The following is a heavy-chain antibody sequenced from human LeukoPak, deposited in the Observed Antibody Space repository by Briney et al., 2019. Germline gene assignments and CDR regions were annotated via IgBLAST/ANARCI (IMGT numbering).Heavy chain of an antibody. Sequence: PGGSLRLSCTASGFTFSTYAMSWVRQAPGKGLEWVSSISGSGGGAYYADSVRGRFTISRDNSKSTLYLQMNSLSAEDTAVYYCAKAAPNYDYVWGSYRPTDAFDIWGQGTKVTVSS. CDR2: ISGSGGGA. CDR3: AKAAPNYDYVWGSYRPTDAFDI. CDR1: GFTFSTYA. D-gene: IGHD3-16*02. V-gene: IGHV3-23*01. J-gene: IGHJ3*02.